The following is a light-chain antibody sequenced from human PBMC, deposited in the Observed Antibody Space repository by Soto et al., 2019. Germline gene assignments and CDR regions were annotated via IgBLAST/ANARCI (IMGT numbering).Light chain of an antibody. V-gene: IGKV3D-20*01. CDR1: QSVGRDY. CDR2: GAS. CDR3: QQYASSPLT. Sequence: EIVLTQSPATLSLYPGERATLSCGASQSVGRDYLAWYQQKPGLAPRLLIHGASIRATGIPDRFSGSGSGTDFTLIINRLEPEDFAVYFCQQYASSPLTFGGGTEVEIK. J-gene: IGKJ4*01.